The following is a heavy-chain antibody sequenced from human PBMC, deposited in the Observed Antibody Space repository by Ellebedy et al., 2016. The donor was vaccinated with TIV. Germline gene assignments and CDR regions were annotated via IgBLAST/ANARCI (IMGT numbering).Heavy chain of an antibody. Sequence: AASVKVSCKTSGYTFTTYAITWVRQAPGQGLEWMGRISPYDGNTNYAQELQGRVTMTTDTSTNTAYMELSSLRSDDTAVYYCARDLTAMVTTTYWGQGTLVTVSS. CDR3: ARDLTAMVTTTY. J-gene: IGHJ4*02. CDR2: ISPYDGNT. D-gene: IGHD5-18*01. CDR1: GYTFTTYA. V-gene: IGHV1-18*01.